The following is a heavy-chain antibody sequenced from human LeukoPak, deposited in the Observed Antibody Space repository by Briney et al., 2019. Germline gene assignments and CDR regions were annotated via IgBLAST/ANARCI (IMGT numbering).Heavy chain of an antibody. V-gene: IGHV4-4*07. Sequence: SETLSLTCTVSGGSISSYYWSWIRQHAGKGQEWIGRIYTSGSTNYNPSLKSRVTMSVDTSKNQFSLKLSSVTAADTAVYYCARNGEGLRLGELSLYSNPFDYWGQGTLVTVSS. CDR1: GGSISSYY. CDR3: ARNGEGLRLGELSLYSNPFDY. J-gene: IGHJ4*02. D-gene: IGHD3-16*02. CDR2: IYTSGST.